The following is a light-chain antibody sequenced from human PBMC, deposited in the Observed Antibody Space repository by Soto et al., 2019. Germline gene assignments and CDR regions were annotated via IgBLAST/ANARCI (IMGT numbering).Light chain of an antibody. CDR3: QPLTALPPQSS. CDR2: DAS. J-gene: IGKJ4*02. V-gene: IGKV3-11*01. CDR1: QSISSY. Sequence: IDFTHFPDTQSLAPGERGSLSRRASQSISSYLAWYQQKPGQAPRLLIYDASSRATGIPARFSGSGSGTDFTLTISGLEPEELSRYYCQPLTALPPQSSFGAGTKVDIK.